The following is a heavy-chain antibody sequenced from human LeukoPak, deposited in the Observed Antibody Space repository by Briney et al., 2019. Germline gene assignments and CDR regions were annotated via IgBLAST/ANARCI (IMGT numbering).Heavy chain of an antibody. D-gene: IGHD2-21*02. V-gene: IGHV4-59*01. CDR1: GGSISSYY. J-gene: IGHJ5*02. CDR3: ARVCGGDCYPLGFDP. Sequence: SETLSLTCTVSGGSISSYYWSWIRQPPGKGLEWIGYIYYSGSTNYNPSLKSRVTISVDTSKNKFSLKLRSVTAADTAVYYCARVCGGDCYPLGFDPWGQGTLVTVSP. CDR2: IYYSGST.